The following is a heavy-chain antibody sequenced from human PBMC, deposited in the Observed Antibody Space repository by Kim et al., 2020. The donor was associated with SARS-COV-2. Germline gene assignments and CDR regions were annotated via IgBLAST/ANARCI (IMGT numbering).Heavy chain of an antibody. V-gene: IGHV4-59*01. D-gene: IGHD3-22*01. Sequence: SETLSLICTVSGGSISSYYWSWIRQPPGKGLEWIGYIYYSGSTNYNPSLKSRVTISVDTSKNQFSLKLSSVTAADTAVYYCARDQYYYDSSGYYTYGMDVWGQGTTVTVSS. CDR1: GGSISSYY. CDR2: IYYSGST. J-gene: IGHJ6*02. CDR3: ARDQYYYDSSGYYTYGMDV.